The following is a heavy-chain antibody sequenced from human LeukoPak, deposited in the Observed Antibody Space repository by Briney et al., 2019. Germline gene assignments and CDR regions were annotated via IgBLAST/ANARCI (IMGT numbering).Heavy chain of an antibody. CDR2: INHSGST. J-gene: IGHJ4*02. CDR3: ARRGYLGITMVRGVLTH. Sequence: PSETLSLTCAVYGGSFSGYYWSWIRQPPGKGLEWIGEINHSGSTNYNPSLKSRVTISVDTSKNQFSLKLSSVTAADTAVYYCARRGYLGITMVRGVLTHWGRGTLVTVSS. V-gene: IGHV4-34*01. D-gene: IGHD3-10*01. CDR1: GGSFSGYY.